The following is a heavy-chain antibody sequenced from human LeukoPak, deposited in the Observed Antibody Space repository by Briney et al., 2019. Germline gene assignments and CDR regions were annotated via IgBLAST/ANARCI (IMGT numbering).Heavy chain of an antibody. CDR3: AKDSGSYYLDY. D-gene: IGHD1-26*01. V-gene: IGHV3-30*04. Sequence: GGSLRLSCAASGFTFSSYAMHWVRQAPGKGLEWVAVISYDGSNKYYADSVKGRFTISRDNSKNTLYLQMNNLRAEDTAVYYCAKDSGSYYLDYWGQGTLVTVSS. CDR1: GFTFSSYA. J-gene: IGHJ4*02. CDR2: ISYDGSNK.